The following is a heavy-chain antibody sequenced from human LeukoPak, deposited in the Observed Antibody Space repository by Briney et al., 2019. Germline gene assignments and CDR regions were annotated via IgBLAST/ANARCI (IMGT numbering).Heavy chain of an antibody. V-gene: IGHV1-2*02. CDR3: ARPQDHGGNVENFNI. Sequence: GASVKVSCKASGYTCTAYYIHWVRQAPGQGLEWMGWINPNSGGTNYALKFRGRVTMTRDTSISTASMELSRLISDDTAVYYCARPQDHGGNVENFNIWGQGTMVTVSS. D-gene: IGHD4-23*01. CDR2: INPNSGGT. J-gene: IGHJ3*02. CDR1: GYTCTAYY.